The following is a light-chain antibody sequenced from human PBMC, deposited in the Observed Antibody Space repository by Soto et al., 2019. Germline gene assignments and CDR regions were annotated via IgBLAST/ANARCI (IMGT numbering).Light chain of an antibody. J-gene: IGKJ1*01. CDR2: GAS. Sequence: EIVMTQSPATLSVSPGERATLSCRASQSVSSNLAWYQQKPGQAPRLLIYGASTRATGIPARFSVSGSGTEVILTISSLQSEDFVVYYCQRYNNWPPWTFGQGTKVEIK. V-gene: IGKV3-15*01. CDR3: QRYNNWPPWT. CDR1: QSVSSN.